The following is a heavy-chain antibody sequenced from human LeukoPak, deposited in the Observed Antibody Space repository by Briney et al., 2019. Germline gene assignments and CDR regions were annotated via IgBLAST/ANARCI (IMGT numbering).Heavy chain of an antibody. Sequence: GGSLRLSCAASGFTFSSYSMNWVRQAPGKGLEWVSSISSSSSYIYCADSVKGRFTISRDNAKNSLYLQMNSLRAEDTAVYYCARDSSYGMDVWGQGTTVTVSS. CDR3: ARDSSYGMDV. J-gene: IGHJ6*02. V-gene: IGHV3-21*01. CDR1: GFTFSSYS. CDR2: ISSSSSYI.